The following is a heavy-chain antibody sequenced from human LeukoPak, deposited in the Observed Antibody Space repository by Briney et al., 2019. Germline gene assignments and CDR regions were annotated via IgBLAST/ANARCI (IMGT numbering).Heavy chain of an antibody. CDR1: GGSFSGYY. V-gene: IGHV4-34*01. CDR3: ARGYSSSWYLNWFDP. J-gene: IGHJ5*02. Sequence: SETLSLTCAVYGGSFSGYYWSWIRQPPGKGLEWIGEINHSGSTYYNPSLKSQATISVDTSKNQFSLKLTSVTAADTAVYYCARGYSSSWYLNWFDPWGQGTLVTVSS. D-gene: IGHD6-13*01. CDR2: INHSGST.